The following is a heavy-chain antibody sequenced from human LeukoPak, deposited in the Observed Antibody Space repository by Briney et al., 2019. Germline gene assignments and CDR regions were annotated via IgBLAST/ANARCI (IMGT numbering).Heavy chain of an antibody. CDR3: ASSYSGSYHTLDY. Sequence: GGSLRLSCAASGFTVNSNYMSWVRQAPGKGLEWVSVIYSGGSTYYADSVKGRFTNSRDNSKNTLYLQMNSLRAEDTAVYYCASSYSGSYHTLDYWGQGTLVTVSS. V-gene: IGHV3-66*02. J-gene: IGHJ4*02. CDR1: GFTVNSNY. CDR2: IYSGGST. D-gene: IGHD1-26*01.